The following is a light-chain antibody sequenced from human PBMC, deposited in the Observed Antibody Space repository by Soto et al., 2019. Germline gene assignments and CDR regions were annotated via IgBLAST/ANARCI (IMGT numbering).Light chain of an antibody. J-gene: IGKJ4*01. Sequence: DFELTQSPSSLSAFFGERGSISYRASQSISKFLSWYQQRPGTAPKLLIYAASRLQSGVPPRFSGSGAGTDFTLTISSLQPEDFATYFCQQSYTTVRSFGGGTKVDIK. CDR1: QSISKF. V-gene: IGKV1-39*01. CDR2: AAS. CDR3: QQSYTTVRS.